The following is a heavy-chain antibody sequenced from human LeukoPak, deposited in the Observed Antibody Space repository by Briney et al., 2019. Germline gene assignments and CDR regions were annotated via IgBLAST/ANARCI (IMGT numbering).Heavy chain of an antibody. D-gene: IGHD1-26*01. V-gene: IGHV3-15*01. Sequence: PGGSLRLSCAASGFTFSNALMSWVRQAPGKGLEWVGRIKSKTDGGTTDYAAPVKGRFTISRDDSKDTLYLQMNSLKIEDTAVYYCTTDPVGPTVDFWGQGTLVTVSS. CDR2: IKSKTDGGTT. CDR1: GFTFSNAL. CDR3: TTDPVGPTVDF. J-gene: IGHJ4*02.